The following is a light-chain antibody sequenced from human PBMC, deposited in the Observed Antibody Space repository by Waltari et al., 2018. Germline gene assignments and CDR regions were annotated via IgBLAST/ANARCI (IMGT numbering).Light chain of an antibody. CDR3: QQYNHWPRT. J-gene: IGKJ1*01. V-gene: IGKV3D-15*01. CDR2: RAS. Sequence: EIVMTQSPATLSVSPGERATLSCPASLSVSTHLAWYQQKRGPTPRILIFRASTRATDIPVRFKGSGSGTEFNLTISRRQSGDVAVYYCQQYNHWPRTFGQGTRVEIK. CDR1: LSVSTH.